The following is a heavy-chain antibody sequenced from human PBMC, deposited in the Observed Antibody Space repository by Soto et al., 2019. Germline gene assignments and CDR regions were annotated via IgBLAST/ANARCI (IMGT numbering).Heavy chain of an antibody. J-gene: IGHJ4*02. CDR3: AKTIRGGYSSSWYYFDY. V-gene: IGHV3-23*01. CDR1: GFTFSSYA. D-gene: IGHD6-13*01. CDR2: ISDSGGNI. Sequence: GGSLRLSCATSGFTFSSYAMNWVRQAPGKGLEWVSAISDSGGNIYYADSVKGRFTISRDNSKNTLYLQMNSLRAEDTAVYYCAKTIRGGYSSSWYYFDYWGQGTLVTVSS.